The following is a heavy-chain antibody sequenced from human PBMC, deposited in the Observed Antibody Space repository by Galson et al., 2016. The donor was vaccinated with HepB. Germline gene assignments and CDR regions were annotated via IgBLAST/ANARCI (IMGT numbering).Heavy chain of an antibody. J-gene: IGHJ4*02. Sequence: SLRLSCAASGFPFSSYAMSWVRQAPGKGLAWVSTISGAGTASYAYSVKGRFTISRDNPKNTLDLQMDSLRVEDTALDFCFRVPRYYADYSSGVGDCWGQGTLLTVSS. CDR1: GFPFSSYA. CDR2: ISGAGTA. CDR3: FRVPRYYADYSSGVGDC. D-gene: IGHD4-17*01. V-gene: IGHV3-23*01.